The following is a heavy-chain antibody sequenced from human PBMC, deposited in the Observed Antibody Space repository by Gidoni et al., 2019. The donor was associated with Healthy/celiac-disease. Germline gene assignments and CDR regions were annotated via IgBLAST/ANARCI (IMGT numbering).Heavy chain of an antibody. V-gene: IGHV3-11*06. Sequence: QVQLVESGGGLVKPGGSLRLSCAASGFTFSDYYMSWIHQAPGKGLEWVAYISSSSSYTNYADSVKGRFTISRDNAKNSLYLQMNSLRAEDTAVYYCARLAPYYDFWSGYPYYYYYMDVWGKGTTVTVSS. CDR2: ISSSSSYT. CDR3: ARLAPYYDFWSGYPYYYYYMDV. CDR1: GFTFSDYY. D-gene: IGHD3-3*01. J-gene: IGHJ6*03.